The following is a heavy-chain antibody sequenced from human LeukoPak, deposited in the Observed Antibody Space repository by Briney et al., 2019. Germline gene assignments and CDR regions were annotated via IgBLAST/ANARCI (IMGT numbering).Heavy chain of an antibody. D-gene: IGHD3-10*01. CDR3: ASPSVG. V-gene: IGHV3-7*05. CDR1: GFTFSGYW. Sequence: GGSPRLSCAASGFTFSGYWMSWVRQAPGKGLEWVANIKEDGSEKYYVDSVKGRFTISRDNAKNSLYLQMNSLRAEDTAVYYCASPSVGWGQGTLVTVTS. J-gene: IGHJ4*02. CDR2: IKEDGSEK.